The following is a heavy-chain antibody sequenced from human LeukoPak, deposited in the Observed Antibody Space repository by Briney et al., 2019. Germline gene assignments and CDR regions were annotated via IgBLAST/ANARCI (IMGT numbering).Heavy chain of an antibody. CDR2: IKKDGSEK. Sequence: GGSLRLSCAASGFTFSSYWMSWVRQAPGKGLEWVANIKKDGSEKYYVDSVKGRFTISRDNSKNMLYLEVISLTADDTAVYYCAKDDAWLRFGEWSQGTLVTVSS. V-gene: IGHV3-7*03. J-gene: IGHJ4*02. D-gene: IGHD3-10*01. CDR3: AKDDAWLRFGE. CDR1: GFTFSSYW.